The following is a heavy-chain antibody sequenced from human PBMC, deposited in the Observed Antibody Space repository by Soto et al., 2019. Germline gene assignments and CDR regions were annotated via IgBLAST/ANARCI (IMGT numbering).Heavy chain of an antibody. Sequence: SETLSLTCTVSGVSINDYYWSWIRQSPGKGLEWIGYVYHSGSTNYNPSLKSRVTMSLDTSKSQLSLKLSSVTAADTAVYYCARDGGIAVGSFDYWGQGTLVTVSS. CDR1: GVSINDYY. D-gene: IGHD6-19*01. CDR2: VYHSGST. V-gene: IGHV4-59*01. J-gene: IGHJ4*02. CDR3: ARDGGIAVGSFDY.